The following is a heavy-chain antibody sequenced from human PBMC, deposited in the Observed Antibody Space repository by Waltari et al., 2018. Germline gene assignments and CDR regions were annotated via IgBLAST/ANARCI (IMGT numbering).Heavy chain of an antibody. V-gene: IGHV3-23*01. CDR2: VFDSGRCT. CDR1: GCIFSSYA. D-gene: IGHD5-18*01. Sequence: EVQLLESGGGLVEPGGSLRLSCAASGCIFSSYAMSWVRQAPGKGLDWVSGVFDSGRCTYYADSVKGRFSISRDNSKNTVFLQINSLRAEDTAVYFCVTAYSNSCFNHWGQGTLVSVSS. J-gene: IGHJ4*02. CDR3: VTAYSNSCFNH.